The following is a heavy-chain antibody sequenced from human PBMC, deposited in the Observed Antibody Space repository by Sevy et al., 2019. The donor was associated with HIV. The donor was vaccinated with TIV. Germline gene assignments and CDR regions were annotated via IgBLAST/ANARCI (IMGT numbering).Heavy chain of an antibody. V-gene: IGHV1-8*02. CDR3: VRGRAQWLDFDP. D-gene: IGHD6-19*01. CDR2: MNPNSGNT. CDR1: GYRFNTYD. J-gene: IGHJ5*02. Sequence: ASVKVSCKASGYRFNTYDINWVRQAPGQGLEWMGWMNPNSGNTGYSQKFWGRLTMTADTSITTALMELSSLTSEDTAIYFCVRGRAQWLDFDPWGQGTLVTVSS.